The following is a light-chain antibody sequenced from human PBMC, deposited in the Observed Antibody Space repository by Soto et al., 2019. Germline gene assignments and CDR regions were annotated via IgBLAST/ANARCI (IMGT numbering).Light chain of an antibody. V-gene: IGKV3-20*01. Sequence: IVLRQSPGTLSLSPGEGATLSCRASQSISGRYLAWYQHKSGQAPRLFIYGASKRAAGIQDRFSGTGSDTDFTLTISRLEPDDFAVYYCQHYGTSGLTFGGGTKVEIK. J-gene: IGKJ4*01. CDR1: QSISGRY. CDR3: QHYGTSGLT. CDR2: GAS.